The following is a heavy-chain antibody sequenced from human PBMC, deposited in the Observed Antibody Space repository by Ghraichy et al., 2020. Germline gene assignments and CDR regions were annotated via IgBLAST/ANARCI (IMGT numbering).Heavy chain of an antibody. J-gene: IGHJ6*02. Sequence: GESLNISCAASGFTFSSYAMSWVRQAPGKGLEWVSGISGSGGGTYYADSVKGRFTISRDNSKNTLYLQMNSLRAEDTAVYYCASPSGLTGGHYYYGMDVWGQGTTVTVSS. D-gene: IGHD7-27*01. CDR1: GFTFSSYA. CDR3: ASPSGLTGGHYYYGMDV. CDR2: ISGSGGGT. V-gene: IGHV3-23*01.